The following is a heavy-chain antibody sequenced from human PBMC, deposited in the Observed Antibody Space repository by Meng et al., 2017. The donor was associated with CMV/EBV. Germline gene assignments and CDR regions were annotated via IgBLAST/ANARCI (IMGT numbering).Heavy chain of an antibody. Sequence: GESLKISCAASGFTFSSYGMHWVRQAPGKGLEWVAFIRYDGSNKYYADSVKGRFTISRDNSKNTLYLQMNSLRAEDTAVYYCAKCVTILGGSYYYYYGMDVWGQGTTVTVSS. D-gene: IGHD3-3*01. CDR2: IRYDGSNK. V-gene: IGHV3-30*02. J-gene: IGHJ6*02. CDR1: GFTFSSYG. CDR3: AKCVTILGGSYYYYYGMDV.